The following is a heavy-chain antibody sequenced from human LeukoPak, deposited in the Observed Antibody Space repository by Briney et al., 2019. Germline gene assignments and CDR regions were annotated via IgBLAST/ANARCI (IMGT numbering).Heavy chain of an antibody. CDR3: ARPGADCGSAGCYTYPYYGLDV. CDR2: FHPEDDEI. J-gene: IGHJ6*02. CDR1: GSSLSGLS. V-gene: IGHV1-24*01. Sequence: GASVKVPCTVSGSSLSGLSMHWVRHSPPKGLEWLGGFHPEDDEIIYAQNFQGRVTMTEDTSTDTAYMELRSLRSDDTAVYYCARPGADCGSAGCYTYPYYGLDVWGQGTTVTVSS. D-gene: IGHD2-2*02.